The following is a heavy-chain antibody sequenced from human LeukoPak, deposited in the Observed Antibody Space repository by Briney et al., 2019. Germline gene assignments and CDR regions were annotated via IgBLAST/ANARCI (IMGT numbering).Heavy chain of an antibody. D-gene: IGHD2-2*01. J-gene: IGHJ4*02. CDR1: GGSISSSGYY. CDR2: IYYNGST. Sequence: SETLSLTCTVSGGSISSSGYYWGWIRQPPGKGLVWIGRIYYNGSTYYNPSLKSRVTISVDTSKNQFSLKLSSVTAADTAVYYCARQLGYCSSTSCYADKVDYWGQGTLVTVSS. CDR3: ARQLGYCSSTSCYADKVDY. V-gene: IGHV4-39*01.